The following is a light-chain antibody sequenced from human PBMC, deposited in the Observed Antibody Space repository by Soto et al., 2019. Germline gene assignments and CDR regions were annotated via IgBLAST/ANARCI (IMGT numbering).Light chain of an antibody. CDR2: DVN. CDR3: CSYAHTSRV. J-gene: IGLJ3*02. Sequence: QSVLTQPRSVSGSPGQSVTFSCTGTSGDIGPYNYLSWYQLHAGNALIVIIYDVNNRPSAVPDRFSGSKSGNTASLTISWLQAEDEADYYCCSYAHTSRVFGGGTKVTVL. CDR1: SGDIGPYNY. V-gene: IGLV2-11*01.